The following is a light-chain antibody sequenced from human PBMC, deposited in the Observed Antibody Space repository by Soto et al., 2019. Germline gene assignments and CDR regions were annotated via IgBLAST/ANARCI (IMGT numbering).Light chain of an antibody. V-gene: IGKV1-27*01. Sequence: DIQLTQSPSSLSASVGDSVTITCRASQGISNYVAWYQQKPGKVPKLLIYAASTLQSGVPSRFSGSGSGTDFALTISSLQPEDVATYYCQKYNSAPLTFGRGTKVEIE. CDR1: QGISNY. J-gene: IGKJ1*01. CDR2: AAS. CDR3: QKYNSAPLT.